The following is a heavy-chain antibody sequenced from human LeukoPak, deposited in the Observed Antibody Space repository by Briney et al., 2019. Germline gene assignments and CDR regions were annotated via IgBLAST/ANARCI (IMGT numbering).Heavy chain of an antibody. CDR2: INSDGRST. CDR1: GFTFSLYW. J-gene: IGHJ3*01. Sequence: RTGGSLRLSCAASGFTFSLYWMDWVSHGPGEGLVWVLRINSDGRSTMYAESVKGRFTISRDKGKNSLYLQMDSLRAEDTAVYYCARGGGNHAFDVWGQGTMVTVSS. D-gene: IGHD4-23*01. V-gene: IGHV3-74*03. CDR3: ARGGGNHAFDV.